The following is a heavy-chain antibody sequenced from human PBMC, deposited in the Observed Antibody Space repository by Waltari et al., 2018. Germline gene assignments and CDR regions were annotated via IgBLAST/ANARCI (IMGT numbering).Heavy chain of an antibody. D-gene: IGHD3-22*01. CDR1: GDSIRSHF. J-gene: IGHJ3*02. CDR3: ARLPRGSVIIGAFDI. V-gene: IGHV4-59*11. Sequence: SGPGLVKPSETLSLRCNVSGDSIRSHFWSWIRQAPGKGLEWIGHMYFSGTKDYNPSLKSRVAISIDTSKNHFSLNLRSVSAADTAIYYCARLPRGSVIIGAFDIWGQGTQVTVSS. CDR2: MYFSGTK.